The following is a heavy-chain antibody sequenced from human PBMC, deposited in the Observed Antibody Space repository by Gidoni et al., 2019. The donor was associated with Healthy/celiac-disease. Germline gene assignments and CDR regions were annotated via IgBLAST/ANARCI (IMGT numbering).Heavy chain of an antibody. Sequence: QVQLVQSGAEVKKPGASVKVSCKASGYTFTGYYMHWVRQARGQGLEWVGWINPNGGGTNYAKKLEGRVTMTRDTSLSTDYMELGRLSSDDTAVYYCARGGGSGSYNYWGQGTLVTVSS. V-gene: IGHV1-2*02. CDR2: INPNGGGT. CDR1: GYTFTGYY. D-gene: IGHD3-10*01. J-gene: IGHJ4*02. CDR3: ARGGGSGSYNY.